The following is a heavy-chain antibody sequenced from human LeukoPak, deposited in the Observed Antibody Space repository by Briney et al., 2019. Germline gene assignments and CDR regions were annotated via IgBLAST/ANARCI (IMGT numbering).Heavy chain of an antibody. CDR3: AGAQQLVRNVLY. CDR1: GFTFSSYS. V-gene: IGHV3-48*01. J-gene: IGHJ4*02. CDR2: IGSSSNTI. Sequence: PGGSLRLSCVASGFTFSSYSMNWVRQAPGKGLEWVSYIGSSSNTIYYADSVKGRFTISRDNAKNSLHLQMNSLRAEDTAVHYCAGAQQLVRNVLYWGQGTLVTVSS. D-gene: IGHD6-13*01.